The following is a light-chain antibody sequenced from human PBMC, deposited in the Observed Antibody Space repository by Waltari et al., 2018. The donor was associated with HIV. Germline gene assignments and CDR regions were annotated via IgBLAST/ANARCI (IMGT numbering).Light chain of an antibody. CDR2: EDN. CDR3: QSFDGITAV. J-gene: IGLJ3*02. CDR1: SGRIASNY. V-gene: IGLV6-57*02. Sequence: NLMLTQPHSVSESPGKTVTISCTGSSGRIASNYVQWYQQRPGSAPTTVIFEDNQRSSGVPELFSGSIDSSSNSASLTISRLKTEDEADYYCQSFDGITAVFGGGTKLTVL.